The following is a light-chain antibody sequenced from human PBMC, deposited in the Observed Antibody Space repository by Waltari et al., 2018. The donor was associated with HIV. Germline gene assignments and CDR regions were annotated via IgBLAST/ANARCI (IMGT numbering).Light chain of an antibody. J-gene: IGKJ2*01. CDR2: GAS. Sequence: DIQMTPSPSSLSASVGDRVTITCRASQSISNYLNWYQRKPGKAPKVLIYGASSLQGGVPSSFSGSGSGTDFTLTISSLQPEDFATYYCQQSYTAPYTFGQGTKLEIK. CDR1: QSISNY. V-gene: IGKV1-39*01. CDR3: QQSYTAPYT.